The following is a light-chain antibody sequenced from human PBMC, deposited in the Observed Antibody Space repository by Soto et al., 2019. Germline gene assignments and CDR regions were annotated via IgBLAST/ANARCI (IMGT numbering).Light chain of an antibody. J-gene: IGKJ5*01. CDR3: QQYENLPVT. CDR2: DAS. CDR1: QDIDNY. Sequence: DIQMTQSPSSLSASVGDRVTITCQASQDIDNYLNWYQQKPGKAPKLLIYDASNLDRGVPSRFSGSGSGTHFTFTISSLQPEDFATYYRQQYENLPVTFGQGTRLEIK. V-gene: IGKV1-33*01.